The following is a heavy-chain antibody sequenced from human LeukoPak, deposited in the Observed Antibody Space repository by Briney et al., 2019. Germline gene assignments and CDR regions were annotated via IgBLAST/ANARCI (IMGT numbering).Heavy chain of an antibody. CDR2: ISCDGSNK. J-gene: IGHJ4*02. CDR1: GFTFSSYA. Sequence: GGSLRLSCAASGFTFSSYAIHWVRQAPGKGLEWVAVISCDGSNKYYADSVKGRFTISRDNSKNTLYLQMNSLRAEDTAVYYCARASSGYYPFDYWGQGTLVTVSS. D-gene: IGHD3-22*01. V-gene: IGHV3-30*01. CDR3: ARASSGYYPFDY.